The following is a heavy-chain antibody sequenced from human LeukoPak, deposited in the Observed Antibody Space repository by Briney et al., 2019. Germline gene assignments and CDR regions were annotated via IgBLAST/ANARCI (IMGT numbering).Heavy chain of an antibody. CDR1: GFTVSTDY. Sequence: GGSLRLSCAASGFTVSTDYMTWVRQAPGKGLEWVSVIYSGGRTYSADSMKGRFTISRDNSRNTLYLQINSLRAEDTAVYYCARLSGARIAAAGLFDYWGQGTLVTVSS. D-gene: IGHD6-13*01. CDR2: IYSGGRT. CDR3: ARLSGARIAAAGLFDY. V-gene: IGHV3-53*01. J-gene: IGHJ4*02.